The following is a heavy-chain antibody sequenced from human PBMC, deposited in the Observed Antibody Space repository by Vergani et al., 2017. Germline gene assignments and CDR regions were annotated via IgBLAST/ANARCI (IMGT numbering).Heavy chain of an antibody. D-gene: IGHD5-12*01. J-gene: IGHJ4*02. V-gene: IGHV4-4*02. Sequence: QVQLQESGPGLVKPSGTLSLTCAVSGGSLSSSNWWSWVRQPPGKGVGWIGEIYHSGSTNYNPSLTSRVTISVDKSKNQFSLKLSSVTAADTAVYYCARSSGRGYDLLDYWGQGTLVTVSS. CDR3: ARSSGRGYDLLDY. CDR2: IYHSGST. CDR1: GGSLSSSNW.